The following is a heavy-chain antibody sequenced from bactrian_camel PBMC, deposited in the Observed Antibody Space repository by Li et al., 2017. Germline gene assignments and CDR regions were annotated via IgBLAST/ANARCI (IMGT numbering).Heavy chain of an antibody. D-gene: IGHD2*01. V-gene: IGHV3S54*01. J-gene: IGHJ4*01. Sequence: QVQLVESGGGSVQPGGSLRLSCAVSGATDSLRCMGWFRQAPGKEREGVARIVTGGGSTYYPDSVKGRFTISQDNAKNTLYLEMTSLKPDDTAMYYCAAAARGGVVGNRFAIPSFPDRGQGTQVTVS. CDR1: GATDSLRC. CDR2: IVTGGGST. CDR3: AAAARGGVVGNRFAIPSFPD.